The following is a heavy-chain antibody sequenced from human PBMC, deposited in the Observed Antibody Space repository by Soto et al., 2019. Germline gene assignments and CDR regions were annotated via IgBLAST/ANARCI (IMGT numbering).Heavy chain of an antibody. CDR2: IIPILGIA. V-gene: IGHV1-69*02. CDR1: GGTFSSYT. CDR3: SMEYCSATSCYKDY. Sequence: QVQLVQSGAEVKKPGSSVKVSCKASGGTFSSYTISWVRQAPGQGLEWMGRIIPILGIANYAQKFQGRVTITADKSTSTAYMELSSLRSVESAVYYCSMEYCSATSCYKDYWGQGTLVTVSS. J-gene: IGHJ4*02. D-gene: IGHD2-2*02.